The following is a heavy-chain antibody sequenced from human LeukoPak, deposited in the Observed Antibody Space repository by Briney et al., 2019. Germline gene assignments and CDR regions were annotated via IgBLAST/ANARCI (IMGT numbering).Heavy chain of an antibody. V-gene: IGHV1-46*01. D-gene: IGHD2-2*01. CDR2: INPSGGST. CDR3: ARGPKDIVVVPAAMPYPY. Sequence: ASVKVSCKASGYTFTSYYMHWVRQAPGQGLEWMGIINPSGGSTSYAQKFQGRVTMTRDMSTSTVYMELSSLRSEDTAVYYCARGPKDIVVVPAAMPYPYWGQGTLVTVSS. CDR1: GYTFTSYY. J-gene: IGHJ4*02.